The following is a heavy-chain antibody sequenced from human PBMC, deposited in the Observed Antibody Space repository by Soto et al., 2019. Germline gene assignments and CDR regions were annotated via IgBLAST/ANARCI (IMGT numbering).Heavy chain of an antibody. V-gene: IGHV3-21*01. CDR2: ISSGRDYI. J-gene: IGHJ3*01. CDR1: GFTFGSYG. Sequence: EVQLVESGGGLVKPGGSLSFSGTASGFTFGSYGLNWVRQPPGKGLEGVSSISSGRDYISYADSEKGRFPISRDNAKNSLFLQMNSLTAEDTAVYYCARSPVGDAFNVWGQGTVVTVSS. CDR3: ARSPVGDAFNV.